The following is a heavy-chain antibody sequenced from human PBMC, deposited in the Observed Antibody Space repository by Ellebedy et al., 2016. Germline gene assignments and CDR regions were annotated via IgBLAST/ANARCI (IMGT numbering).Heavy chain of an antibody. J-gene: IGHJ4*02. CDR2: ISSGGTYI. V-gene: IGHV3-21*01. Sequence: GESLKISCAASGLTFSSYNMNWVRQAPMKGLEWVSCISSGGTYIHYADSVKGRFTISRDNSKNTLYLQMNSLRAEDTAVYYCAKDWSGAYFDYWGQGTLVTVSS. CDR1: GLTFSSYN. D-gene: IGHD3-3*01. CDR3: AKDWSGAYFDY.